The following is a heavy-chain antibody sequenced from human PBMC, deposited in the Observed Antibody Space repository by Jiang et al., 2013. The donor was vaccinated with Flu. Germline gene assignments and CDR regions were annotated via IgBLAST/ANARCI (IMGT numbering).Heavy chain of an antibody. CDR3: ARLRSDPYDSSGYYVDY. CDR2: IYYSGST. Sequence: GSGLVKPSETLSLTCTVSGGSITSSNIYWGWIRQPPGKGLEWIGNIYYSGSTYYNPSLRSRVTISVDPSKNQFSLKLSSVTAADTAVYYCARLRSDPYDSSGYYVDYWGQGTLVTVSS. V-gene: IGHV4-39*01. CDR1: GGSITSSNIY. D-gene: IGHD3-22*01. J-gene: IGHJ4*02.